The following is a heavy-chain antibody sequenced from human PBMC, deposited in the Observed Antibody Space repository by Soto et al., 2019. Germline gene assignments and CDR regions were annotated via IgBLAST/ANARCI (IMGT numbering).Heavy chain of an antibody. J-gene: IGHJ4*02. V-gene: IGHV3-23*01. CDR2: ISGSGGYT. CDR3: AKRFRGVLLNPEVD. D-gene: IGHD3-10*01. Sequence: EVQLLESGGDLVQPGGSLRLSCVASGLTFSSYAMSWVRQAPGKGLEWVSVISGSGGYTDYADSVNGRFTISRDNSKNTLYLQMNSLRAEDTALYYCAKRFRGVLLNPEVDWGQGTLVTVSS. CDR1: GLTFSSYA.